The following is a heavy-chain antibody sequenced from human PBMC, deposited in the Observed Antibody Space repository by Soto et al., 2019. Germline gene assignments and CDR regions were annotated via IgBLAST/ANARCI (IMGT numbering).Heavy chain of an antibody. Sequence: QAQLVQSGAEEKKPGASVKVSCKASGYTFTGYAMLWVRQAPGQRLEGMGWINAGNGNTKYSQKFQGRVTITRDTSASTAYMELSSLRSEDTAVYYCARAVAVAADFDYWGQGTLVTVSS. V-gene: IGHV1-3*05. D-gene: IGHD6-19*01. CDR2: INAGNGNT. CDR1: GYTFTGYA. CDR3: ARAVAVAADFDY. J-gene: IGHJ4*02.